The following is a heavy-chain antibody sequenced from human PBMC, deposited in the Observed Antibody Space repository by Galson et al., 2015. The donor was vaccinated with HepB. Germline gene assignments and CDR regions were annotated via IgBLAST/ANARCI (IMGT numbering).Heavy chain of an antibody. CDR1: GDSVSSHSAA. D-gene: IGHD3-22*01. Sequence: CAISGDSVSSHSAAWNWIRQSPSRGLEWLGRTYYRSKWYNDYAVSVKSRITINPDTSKNQFSLQLNSVTPEDTAVYYCARDLENYYDSQWGLFDYWGQGTLVTVSS. V-gene: IGHV6-1*01. J-gene: IGHJ4*02. CDR2: TYYRSKWYN. CDR3: ARDLENYYDSQWGLFDY.